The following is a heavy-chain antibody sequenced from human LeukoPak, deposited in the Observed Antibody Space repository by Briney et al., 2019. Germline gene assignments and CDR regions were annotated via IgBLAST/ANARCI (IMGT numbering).Heavy chain of an antibody. V-gene: IGHV3-23*01. D-gene: IGHD1-26*01. J-gene: IGHJ4*02. CDR3: VKDLGRYRNNCFDY. Sequence: GGSLRLSCAASGFTFSSYAMSWVRQAPEKGLEWVSTISSSGGGTYYADSVKGRSTISRDDSKNTLYLQMNSLRAEDTAVYYCVKDLGRYRNNCFDYWGQGTLVTVSS. CDR1: GFTFSSYA. CDR2: ISSSGGGT.